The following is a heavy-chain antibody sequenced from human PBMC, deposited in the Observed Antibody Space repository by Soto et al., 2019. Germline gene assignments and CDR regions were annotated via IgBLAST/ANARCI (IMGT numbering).Heavy chain of an antibody. J-gene: IGHJ4*02. Sequence: QVQLVQSGAEVKKPGASVKVSCKASGYTFTSYDINWVRQATGQGLEWMGWMNPNSGNTGYAQKLQGRVTMNRNTSISTAYMELSSLRSEDKAVYYCARERGASSPFDYWGQGTLVTVSS. CDR1: GYTFTSYD. CDR2: MNPNSGNT. V-gene: IGHV1-8*01. CDR3: ARERGASSPFDY. D-gene: IGHD6-19*01.